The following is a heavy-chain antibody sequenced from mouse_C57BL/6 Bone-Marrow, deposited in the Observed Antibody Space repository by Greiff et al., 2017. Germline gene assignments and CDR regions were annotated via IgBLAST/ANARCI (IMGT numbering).Heavy chain of an antibody. CDR2: LNSGSSTS. CDR3: ARGEYGSSFAY. J-gene: IGHJ3*01. CDR1: GFTFSDYG. Sequence: EVQGVESGGGLVKPGGSLKLSCAASGFTFSDYGMHWVRQAPEKGLEWVAYLNSGSSTSYYADTVKGRFTISRDNAKNTLFLQLTSLRSEDTAMYYCARGEYGSSFAYWGRGTLVTVSA. V-gene: IGHV5-17*01. D-gene: IGHD1-1*01.